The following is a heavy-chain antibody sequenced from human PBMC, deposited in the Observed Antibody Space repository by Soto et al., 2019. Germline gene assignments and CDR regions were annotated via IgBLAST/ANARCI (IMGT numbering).Heavy chain of an antibody. D-gene: IGHD1-26*01. Sequence: PGGSLRLSCAASGFTFSSYAMHWVRQAPGKGLEWVAVISYDGSNKYYADSVKGRFTISRDNSKNTLYLQMNSLRAEDTAVYYCSGSAGYYYGMDVWGQGTTVTVSS. J-gene: IGHJ6*02. V-gene: IGHV3-30-3*01. CDR1: GFTFSSYA. CDR2: ISYDGSNK. CDR3: SGSAGYYYGMDV.